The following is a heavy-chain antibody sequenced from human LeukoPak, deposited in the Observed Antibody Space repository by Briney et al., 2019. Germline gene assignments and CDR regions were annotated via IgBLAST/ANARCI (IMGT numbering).Heavy chain of an antibody. D-gene: IGHD6-13*01. CDR1: GGSISSGGYY. V-gene: IGHV4-30-2*01. CDR3: ARSRIAAAGRGWFDY. Sequence: SETLSLTCTVSGGSISSGGYYWSWTRQPPGKGLEWIGYIYHSGSTYYNPSLKSRVTISVDTSKNQFSLKLSSVTAADTAVYYCARSRIAAAGRGWFDYWGQGTLVTVSS. J-gene: IGHJ4*02. CDR2: IYHSGST.